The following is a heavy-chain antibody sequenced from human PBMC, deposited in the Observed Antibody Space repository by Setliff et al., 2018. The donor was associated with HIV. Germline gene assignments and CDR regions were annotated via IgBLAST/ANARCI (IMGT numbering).Heavy chain of an antibody. CDR1: GFTFSSYS. V-gene: IGHV3-21*01. J-gene: IGHJ3*02. Sequence: GGSLRLSCAASGFTFSSYSMNWVRQAPGKGLEWVSSISSSSSYIYYADSVKGRFTISRDNAKNSLYLQMNSLRAEDTAVYYCARDYYYDSSGLDAFDIWGQGTMVTVSS. CDR2: ISSSSSYI. CDR3: ARDYYYDSSGLDAFDI. D-gene: IGHD3-22*01.